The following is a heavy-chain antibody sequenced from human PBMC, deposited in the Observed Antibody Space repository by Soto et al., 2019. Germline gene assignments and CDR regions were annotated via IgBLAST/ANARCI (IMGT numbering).Heavy chain of an antibody. CDR2: ISGSGGSS. Sequence: GGSLRLSCEASGFSFSSYAMIWVRQAPGRGLEWVSVISGSGGSSYFADSVKGRFTISRDNSKNMLYLEMSSLRAEDTAIYFCAKGSIEYSASIDYWGQGTLVTVSS. D-gene: IGHD4-4*01. J-gene: IGHJ4*02. CDR3: AKGSIEYSASIDY. CDR1: GFSFSSYA. V-gene: IGHV3-23*01.